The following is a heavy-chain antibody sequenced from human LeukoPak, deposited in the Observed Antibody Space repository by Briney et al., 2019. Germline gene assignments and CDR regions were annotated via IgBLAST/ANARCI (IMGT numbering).Heavy chain of an antibody. CDR3: ARVTGYMIEDYFDY. CDR2: IYYSGST. CDR1: GGSISSSSYY. J-gene: IGHJ4*02. Sequence: SETLSLTCTVSGGSISSSSYYWGWIRQPPGKGLEWIGSIYYSGSTYYNPSLKSRVTISVDTSKNQFSLKLSSVTAADTAVYYCARVTGYMIEDYFDYWGQGTLVTVSS. V-gene: IGHV4-39*07. D-gene: IGHD3-22*01.